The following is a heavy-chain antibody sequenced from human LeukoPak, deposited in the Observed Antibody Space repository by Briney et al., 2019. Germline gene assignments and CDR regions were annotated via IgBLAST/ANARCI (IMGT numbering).Heavy chain of an antibody. CDR3: ARRKVANIYWDYKDV. D-gene: IGHD2-21*01. CDR1: GYTFTSYG. Sequence: ASVKVSCKASGYTFTSYGISWVRQAPGQGLEWMGWISAYNGNTNYAQKLQGRVTMTTDTSTSTAYMELRSLRSDDTAVYYCARRKVANIYWDYKDVWGKGTTVTVSS. J-gene: IGHJ6*03. V-gene: IGHV1-18*01. CDR2: ISAYNGNT.